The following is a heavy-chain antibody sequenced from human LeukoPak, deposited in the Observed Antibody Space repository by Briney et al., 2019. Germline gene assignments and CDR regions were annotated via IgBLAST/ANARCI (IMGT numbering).Heavy chain of an antibody. Sequence: GGSLRLSCAASGFTFSSYAMSWVRQAPGKGLEWVSVIYSGGSTYYADSVKGRFTISRDNSKNTLYLQMNSLRAEDTAVYYCARVGYYDSSGLADYWGQGTLVTVSS. D-gene: IGHD3-22*01. CDR3: ARVGYYDSSGLADY. J-gene: IGHJ4*02. CDR2: IYSGGST. CDR1: GFTFSSYA. V-gene: IGHV3-66*01.